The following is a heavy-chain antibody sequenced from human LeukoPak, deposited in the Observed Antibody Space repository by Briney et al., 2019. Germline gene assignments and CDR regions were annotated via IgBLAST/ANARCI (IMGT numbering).Heavy chain of an antibody. J-gene: IGHJ6*02. CDR3: ARDGDSSSWTPPYYYGMDV. Sequence: SQTLSLTCAISGDSVSSNSAAWNWIRQSPSRGLEWLGRTYYRSKWYNDYAVSVKSRITINPDTSKNRFSLQLNSVTPEDTAVYYCARDGDSSSWTPPYYYGMDVWGQGTTVTVSS. CDR2: TYYRSKWYN. CDR1: GDSVSSNSAA. V-gene: IGHV6-1*01. D-gene: IGHD6-13*01.